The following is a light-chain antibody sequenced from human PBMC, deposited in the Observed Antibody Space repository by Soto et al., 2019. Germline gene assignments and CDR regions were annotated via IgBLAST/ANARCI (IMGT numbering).Light chain of an antibody. CDR1: QNILKNSDNKNY. J-gene: IGKJ4*01. CDR3: QQYYRSPLT. CDR2: WAS. Sequence: DIVMTQSPDSLAVSLGERATINCKSSQNILKNSDNKNYLVWYQQKPGQPPKRLIYWASTRESGVPDRFNGSGSGTDFTLTINSLQAEDVAVYYCQQYYRSPLTFGGGTKVEIK. V-gene: IGKV4-1*01.